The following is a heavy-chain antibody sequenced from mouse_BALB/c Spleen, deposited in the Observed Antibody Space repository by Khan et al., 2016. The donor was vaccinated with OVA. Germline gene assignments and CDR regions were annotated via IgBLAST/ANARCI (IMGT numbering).Heavy chain of an antibody. CDR2: IYPGSGNT. CDR3: AREWGALFPY. CDR1: GYTFTDYN. V-gene: IGHV1-77*01. J-gene: IGHJ3*01. Sequence: KQSGTELARPGASVKLSCKASGYTFTDYNINWVKQRTGQGLEWIGEIYPGSGNTYYNEKFKGKATLTADKSSSTAYMQLSSLTSEDSAVYFWAREWGALFPYWGQGTLLTVSA.